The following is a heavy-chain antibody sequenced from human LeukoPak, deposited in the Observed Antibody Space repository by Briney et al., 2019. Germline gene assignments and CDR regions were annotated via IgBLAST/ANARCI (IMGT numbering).Heavy chain of an antibody. Sequence: ETLSLTCAVYGGSFSGYYWSWIREPPGKGLEWIGEINHSGSTNYNPSLKSRVTISVDTSKNQFSLKLSSVTAADTAVYYCAREMFGELLYWFDYWGQGTLVTVSS. CDR1: GGSFSGYY. D-gene: IGHD3-10*02. V-gene: IGHV4-34*01. CDR2: INHSGST. CDR3: AREMFGELLYWFDY. J-gene: IGHJ4*02.